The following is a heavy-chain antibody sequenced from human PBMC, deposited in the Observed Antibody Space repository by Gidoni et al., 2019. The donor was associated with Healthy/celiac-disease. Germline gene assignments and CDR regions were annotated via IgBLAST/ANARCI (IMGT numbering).Heavy chain of an antibody. D-gene: IGHD4-4*01. CDR1: GSPFSSYG. V-gene: IGHV3-33*01. CDR3: AREMTTVILRYGMDV. J-gene: IGHJ6*02. CDR2: IWYDGSNK. Sequence: QVQLVESGGGVVQPGRSVGLSGAGYGSPFSSYGMHWVRQAPAKGLGWVAVIWYDGSNKYYADSVKGRFTISRDNSKNTLYLQMNSLRAEDTAVYYCAREMTTVILRYGMDVWGQGTTVTVSS.